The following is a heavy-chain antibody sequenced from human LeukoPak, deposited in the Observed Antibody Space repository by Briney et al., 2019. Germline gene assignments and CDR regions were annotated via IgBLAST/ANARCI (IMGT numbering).Heavy chain of an antibody. D-gene: IGHD2-8*02. J-gene: IGHJ3*02. CDR2: IYHSGST. V-gene: IGHV4-38-2*01. CDR1: GYSISSGYY. CDR3: ARHAPRGYWGAFDI. Sequence: PSEPLSLTCAVSGYSISSGYYWGWIRQPPGKGLEWIGSIYHSGSTYYNPSLKSRVTISVDTSKNQFSLKLSSVTAADTAVYYCARHAPRGYWGAFDIWGEGTMVTVSS.